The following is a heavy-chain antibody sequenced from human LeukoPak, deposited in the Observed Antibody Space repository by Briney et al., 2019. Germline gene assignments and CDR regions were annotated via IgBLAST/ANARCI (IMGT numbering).Heavy chain of an antibody. CDR1: GFIFSNYG. V-gene: IGHV3-64*04. CDR3: ARGEATVTSHLDS. CDR2: ISSDGDNT. J-gene: IGHJ4*02. D-gene: IGHD4-17*01. Sequence: GGSLRLSCSASGFIFSNYGMYWVRQAPGKGLEFVSAISSDGDNTFYADSVKGRFTISRDNAGNSLYLEMHSLRDENTAVYHCARGEATVTSHLDSWGQGTLVTVSS.